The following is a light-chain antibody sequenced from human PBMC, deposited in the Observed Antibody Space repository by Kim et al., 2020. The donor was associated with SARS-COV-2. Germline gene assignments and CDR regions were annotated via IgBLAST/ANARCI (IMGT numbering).Light chain of an antibody. J-gene: IGKJ3*01. Sequence: DIQMTQSPSTLSASVGDRVTITCRASESVSIWLAWYQQKPGEAPKVPIYKASTLESGVPSRFSGSGSGTEFTLTISSLQPGDFATYHCQQYDRYPFTFGPGTKVDIK. CDR2: KAS. CDR1: ESVSIW. V-gene: IGKV1-5*03. CDR3: QQYDRYPFT.